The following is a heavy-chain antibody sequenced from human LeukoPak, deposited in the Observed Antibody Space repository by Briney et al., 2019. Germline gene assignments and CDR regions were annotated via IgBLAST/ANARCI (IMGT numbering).Heavy chain of an antibody. D-gene: IGHD4-11*01. CDR3: ARGFYSPHY. Sequence: SETLSLTCTVSGGSISSDYWSWIRQPPGKGLEWIGYIYYSGRTYYNPSLKSRIAISVDTSKNQFSLKLSSVTAADTAVYYCARGFYSPHYWGQGTLVSVSS. CDR1: GGSISSDY. CDR2: IYYSGRT. V-gene: IGHV4-59*01. J-gene: IGHJ4*02.